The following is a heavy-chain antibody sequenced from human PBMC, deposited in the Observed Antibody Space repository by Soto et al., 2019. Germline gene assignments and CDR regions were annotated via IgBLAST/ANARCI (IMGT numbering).Heavy chain of an antibody. CDR2: ISSSSSYI. CDR1: GFTFSSYS. V-gene: IGHV3-21*01. J-gene: IGHJ3*02. Sequence: EVQLVESGGGLVKPGGSLRLSCAASGFTFSSYSMNWVRQAPGKGLEWVSSISSSSSYIYYADSVKGRFTISRDNAKNSLYLKMNSLRAEDTAVYYCASYDMTTVTSSAFDIWGQGTMVTVSS. D-gene: IGHD4-17*01. CDR3: ASYDMTTVTSSAFDI.